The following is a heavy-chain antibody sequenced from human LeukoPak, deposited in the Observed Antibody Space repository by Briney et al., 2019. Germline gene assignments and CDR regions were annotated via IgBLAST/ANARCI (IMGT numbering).Heavy chain of an antibody. D-gene: IGHD6-25*01. CDR1: GFRFSEYW. V-gene: IGHV3-74*01. CDR3: TRGGYSGSSYRFS. J-gene: IGHJ4*02. Sequence: GGSLRLSCAASGFRFSEYWMHWVRQAPGKGPEWLSRISKDGSDVVYADSTKGRFTASRDNAKNTAYLQVTNLRHEDTAVYFCTRGGYSGSSYRFSWGQGTLVTVAS. CDR2: ISKDGSDV.